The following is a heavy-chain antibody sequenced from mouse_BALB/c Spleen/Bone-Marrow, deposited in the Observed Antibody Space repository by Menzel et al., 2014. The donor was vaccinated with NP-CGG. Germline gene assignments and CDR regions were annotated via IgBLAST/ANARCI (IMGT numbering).Heavy chain of an antibody. J-gene: IGHJ3*01. D-gene: IGHD2-14*01. Sequence: EVQLVEFGAELAKPGASVKLPCTASGFNIKDTYMHWVKQRPEQGLEWIVGIDPANGNTKYDPKFQGKATITADTSSNTAYLQLSSLPSEDTAVYYCAYYRYSSGGFAFWGQGTLVTVSA. CDR1: GFNIKDTY. CDR3: AYYRYSSGGFAF. CDR2: IDPANGNT. V-gene: IGHV14-3*02.